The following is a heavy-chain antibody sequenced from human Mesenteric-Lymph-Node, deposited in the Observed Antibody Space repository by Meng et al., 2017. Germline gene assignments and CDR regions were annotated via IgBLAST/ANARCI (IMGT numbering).Heavy chain of an antibody. CDR1: GFTFSNYR. D-gene: IGHD3-22*01. V-gene: IGHV3-21*01. CDR2: ISSRGYYI. J-gene: IGHJ3*02. CDR3: VKDQVLGVVVIPNAFDI. Sequence: GGSLTLSCAVSGFTFSNYRMSWVRQAPGKGLEWVSSISSRGYYIYYADSVEGRFTISRDDAHNSLYLQMKSLRAEDTAVYYWVKDQVLGVVVIPNAFDIWGQGTMVTVSS.